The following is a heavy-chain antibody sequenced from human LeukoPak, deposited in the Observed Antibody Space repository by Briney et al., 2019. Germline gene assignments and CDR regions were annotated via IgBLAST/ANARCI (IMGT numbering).Heavy chain of an antibody. J-gene: IGHJ4*02. Sequence: GGSLRLSCAASGFTFSSYGMHWVRQAPGKELEWVVFIRYDGSNKYYADSVKGRFTISRDNSKNTLYLQMNSLRAEDTAVYYCAKAFGAVIFSAYYRGQRTLLTVSS. V-gene: IGHV3-30*02. CDR3: AKAFGAVIFSAYY. D-gene: IGHD3-3*01. CDR2: IRYDGSNK. CDR1: GFTFSSYG.